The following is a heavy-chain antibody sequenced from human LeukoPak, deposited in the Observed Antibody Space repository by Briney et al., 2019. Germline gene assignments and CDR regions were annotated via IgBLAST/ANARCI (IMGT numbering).Heavy chain of an antibody. CDR1: GGTFSSYA. CDR3: ARDKVHAFDI. J-gene: IGHJ3*02. Sequence: ASVKVSCKASGGTFSSYAISWVRQAPGQGLEWMGWISTNSGDTSYAQKVQGRFTMTTDTSTNTAYMGLRSLRSDDTAVYYCARDKVHAFDIWGQGTMVTVSS. V-gene: IGHV1-18*01. CDR2: ISTNSGDT.